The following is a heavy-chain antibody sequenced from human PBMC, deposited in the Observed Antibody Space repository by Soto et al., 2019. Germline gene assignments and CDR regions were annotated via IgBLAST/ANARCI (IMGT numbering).Heavy chain of an antibody. CDR2: ISSSSSYI. J-gene: IGHJ6*02. CDR3: ARETYCTNGVCYGVGVGGMDV. V-gene: IGHV3-21*01. D-gene: IGHD2-8*01. Sequence: EVQLVESGGGLVKPGGSLRLSCAASGFTFSSYSMNWVRQALGRGLEWVSSISSSSSYIYYADSVKGRLTISRDNAKNSLYLQMNSLRAEDTVMYYCARETYCTNGVCYGVGVGGMDVWGQGTTVTVSS. CDR1: GFTFSSYS.